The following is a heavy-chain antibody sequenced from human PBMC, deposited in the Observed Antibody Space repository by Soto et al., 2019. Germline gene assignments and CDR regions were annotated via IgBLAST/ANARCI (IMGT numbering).Heavy chain of an antibody. CDR3: ERSVVMDGGGRFDP. D-gene: IGHD2-21*01. Sequence: ASVKVSCKSSGYTFTSYDINWARRFSGQGREWMGWMNPNSGNTGYAQKFQGRVTMTRNTSISTAYMELSSLRSEDTAVYHCERSVVMDGGGRFDPWGKATLLTASS. V-gene: IGHV1-8*01. J-gene: IGHJ5*02. CDR1: GYTFTSYD. CDR2: MNPNSGNT.